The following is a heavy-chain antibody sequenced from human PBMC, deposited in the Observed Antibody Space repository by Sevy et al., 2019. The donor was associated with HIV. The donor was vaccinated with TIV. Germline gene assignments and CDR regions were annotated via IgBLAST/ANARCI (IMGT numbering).Heavy chain of an antibody. CDR1: GFTVSSDY. J-gene: IGHJ2*01. V-gene: IGHV3-53*01. CDR2: LYSGGST. Sequence: GGSLRLSCAASGFTVSSDYMSWVRQAPGKGLEWVSVLYSGGSTYYADSVKGRFTISRDNSKNTLYLQMNSLRAGDTAVYYCAKGGGSGYPYWYFDLWGRGTLVTDSS. CDR3: AKGGGSGYPYWYFDL. D-gene: IGHD3-22*01.